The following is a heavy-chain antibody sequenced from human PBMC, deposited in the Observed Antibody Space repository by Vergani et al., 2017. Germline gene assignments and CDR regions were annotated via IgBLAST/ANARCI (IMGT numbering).Heavy chain of an antibody. CDR3: ARVGIQLWLNDY. CDR1: GYSISSGYY. Sequence: QVQLQESGPGLVKPSETLSLTCTVSGYSISSGYYWGWIRQPPGKGLEWIGSIYHSGSTYYNPSLKSRVTISVDTSKNQFSLKLSSVTAADTAVYYCARVGIQLWLNDYWGKGTTVTVSS. CDR2: IYHSGST. V-gene: IGHV4-38-2*02. D-gene: IGHD5-18*01. J-gene: IGHJ6*04.